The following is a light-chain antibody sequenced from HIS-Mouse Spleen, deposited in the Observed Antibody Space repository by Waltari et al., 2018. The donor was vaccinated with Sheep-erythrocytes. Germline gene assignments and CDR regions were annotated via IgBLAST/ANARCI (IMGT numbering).Light chain of an antibody. CDR2: DVS. CDR1: SSDVGGYNY. CDR3: CSYAGSYNHV. Sequence: QSALTQPRSVSGSPGQSVTISCTGTSSDVGGYNYVSWYQQHTGKAPKLMIYDVSKRPSGLTARFSGSKSGNTASLTISGLQAEDEAYYYCCSYAGSYNHVFATGTKVTVL. J-gene: IGLJ1*01. V-gene: IGLV2-11*01.